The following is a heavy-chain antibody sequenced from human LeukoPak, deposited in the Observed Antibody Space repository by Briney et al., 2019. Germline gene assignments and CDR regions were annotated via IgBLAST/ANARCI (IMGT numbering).Heavy chain of an antibody. Sequence: GGSLRLSCAASGFTFSSYGMHWVRQAPGKGLEWVAVISYDGSNKYYADSVKGRFTISRDNSKNTLYLQMNSLRAEDTAVYRCARGDGYSYGLTDYWGQGTLVTVSS. J-gene: IGHJ4*02. V-gene: IGHV3-30*03. CDR1: GFTFSSYG. CDR2: ISYDGSNK. CDR3: ARGDGYSYGLTDY. D-gene: IGHD5-18*01.